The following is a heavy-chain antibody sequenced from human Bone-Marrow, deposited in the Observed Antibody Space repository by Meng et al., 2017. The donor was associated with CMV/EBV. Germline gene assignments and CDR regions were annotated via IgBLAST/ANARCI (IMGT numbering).Heavy chain of an antibody. V-gene: IGHV1-69*05. J-gene: IGHJ5*02. CDR2: IIPIFGTA. Sequence: SVKVSCKASGGTFSSYAISWVRQAPGQGLEWMGGIIPIFGTANYAQKFQGRVTITTDASTSTAYMELSSLRSEDTAVYYCARGQDIVVVPAAMGWFDPWGQGTLVTVSS. CDR1: GGTFSSYA. D-gene: IGHD2-2*01. CDR3: ARGQDIVVVPAAMGWFDP.